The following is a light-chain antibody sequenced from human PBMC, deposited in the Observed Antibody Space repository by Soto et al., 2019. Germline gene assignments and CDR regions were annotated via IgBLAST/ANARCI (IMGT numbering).Light chain of an antibody. Sequence: QSALTQPASVSGSPGQSITMSCTGTSSDVGGYNFVSWYQQHPGKAPRLIIYEVSSRPSGVSYRFSGSKSGNTASLTISGLQAEDEADYYCSSYTLRNTLVLFGGGTKLT. V-gene: IGLV2-14*01. CDR2: EVS. J-gene: IGLJ3*02. CDR1: SSDVGGYNF. CDR3: SSYTLRNTLVL.